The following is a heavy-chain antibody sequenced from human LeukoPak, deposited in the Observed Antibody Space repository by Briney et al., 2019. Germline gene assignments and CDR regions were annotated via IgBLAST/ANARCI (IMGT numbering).Heavy chain of an antibody. CDR2: INPNNGGT. D-gene: IGHD2-2*01. CDR1: GYTLTGYY. V-gene: IGHV1-2*02. CDR3: ARVPCITSSCSPINWFDP. Sequence: GASVKVSCKASGYTLTGYYIHWVRQAPGQGLEWMGWINPNNGGTGYAQKFQGRVTMTRDTSISTAYMELSGLRSDDTAVYYCARVPCITSSCSPINWFDPWGQGTLVTVSS. J-gene: IGHJ5*02.